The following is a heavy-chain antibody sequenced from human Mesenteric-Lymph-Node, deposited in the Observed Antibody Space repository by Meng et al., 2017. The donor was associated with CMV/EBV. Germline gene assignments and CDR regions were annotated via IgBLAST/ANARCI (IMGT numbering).Heavy chain of an antibody. D-gene: IGHD2-8*01. CDR3: ARGSYCTKATCHSANFDY. J-gene: IGHJ4*02. CDR1: GGSFSAYY. V-gene: IGHV4-34*01. CDR2: INHSGNA. Sequence: SETLSLTCAVYGGSFSAYYWTWIRQPPGNGLEWIGEINHSGNAKYNPSLKSQVTISVDTSKNQFSLKLTSVTAADTAVYYCARGSYCTKATCHSANFDYWSQGTLVTVSS.